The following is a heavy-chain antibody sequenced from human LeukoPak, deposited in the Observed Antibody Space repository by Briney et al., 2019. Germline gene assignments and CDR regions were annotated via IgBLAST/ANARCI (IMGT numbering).Heavy chain of an antibody. CDR1: GGSFSGYY. D-gene: IGHD4-17*01. CDR3: ARQYYGDYAINYSYYYGMDV. Sequence: NPSETLSLTCAVYGGSFSGYYWSWIRQPPGKGLEWIGEINHSGSTNYNPSLKSRVTISVDTSKNQFSLKLSSVTAADTAVYYCARQYYGDYAINYSYYYGMDVWGQGTTVTVSS. J-gene: IGHJ6*02. CDR2: INHSGST. V-gene: IGHV4-34*01.